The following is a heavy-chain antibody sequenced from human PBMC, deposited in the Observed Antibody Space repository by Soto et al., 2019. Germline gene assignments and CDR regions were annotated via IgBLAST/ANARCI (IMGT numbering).Heavy chain of an antibody. CDR1: GFTFSSYI. J-gene: IGHJ6*02. V-gene: IGHV3-48*01. D-gene: IGHD3-22*01. CDR3: ARFYYDSSGYLPSPYYYYYGTDV. Sequence: GGSLRLSCAASGFTFSSYIMNWVRQAPGKGLERVTYISSSSYTIYYADSVKGRFTISRDSAKNSLYLQMNSLRAEDTAVYYCARFYYDSSGYLPSPYYYYYGTDVWGQGTTVTVS. CDR2: ISSSSYTI.